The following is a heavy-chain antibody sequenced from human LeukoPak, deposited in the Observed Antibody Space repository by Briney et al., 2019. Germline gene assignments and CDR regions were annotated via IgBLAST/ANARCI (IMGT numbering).Heavy chain of an antibody. J-gene: IGHJ6*02. CDR2: IYNSGST. V-gene: IGHV4-59*01. D-gene: IGHD2-2*01. CDR1: GGSIYSYY. Sequence: SETLSLTCTASGGSIYSYYWSWIRQPPGKGLEGIGYIYNSGSTNYNPSLKSRVTISVDTSKNQVSLKLSSVTAADTAVYYCARFQSSSSWDYYYGLDVWGQGTTVTVSS. CDR3: ARFQSSSSWDYYYGLDV.